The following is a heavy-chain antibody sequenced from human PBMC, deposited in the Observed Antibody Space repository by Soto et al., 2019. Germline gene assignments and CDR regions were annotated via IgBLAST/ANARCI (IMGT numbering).Heavy chain of an antibody. CDR2: INPNSGGT. D-gene: IGHD3-10*01. Sequence: GAAVKGTCKASGYTFTGDYMHWVRQSPGQRLERMGWINPNSGGTNYAQKFQGWVTMTRDTSISTSYMELSRLRSDYTFVYYCVRYLTRYYGSGSPGPRPNWFDPWGQGTLVTVSS. CDR3: VRYLTRYYGSGSPGPRPNWFDP. V-gene: IGHV1-2*04. CDR1: GYTFTGDY. J-gene: IGHJ5*02.